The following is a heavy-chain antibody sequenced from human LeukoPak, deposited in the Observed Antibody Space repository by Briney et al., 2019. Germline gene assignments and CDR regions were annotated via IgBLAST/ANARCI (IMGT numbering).Heavy chain of an antibody. V-gene: IGHV4-4*07. CDR3: ARGRGSSWYYFDS. J-gene: IGHJ4*02. CDR1: GGSISSYY. CDR2: IYASGNT. Sequence: SETLSLTCTVSGGSISSYYWSWVRQPAGMGLEWIGRIYASGNTNYNPSLKGRVTMTVDTSKNQFSLNLSSVTAADTAVYYCARGRGSSWYYFDSWGQGTLVTVSS. D-gene: IGHD6-13*01.